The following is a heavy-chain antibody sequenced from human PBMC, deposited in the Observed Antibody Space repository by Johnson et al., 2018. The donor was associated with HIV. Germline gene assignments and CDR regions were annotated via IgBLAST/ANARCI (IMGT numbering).Heavy chain of an antibody. CDR1: GFTVSHNY. CDR2: IYSGVST. V-gene: IGHV3-53*01. CDR3: ARVEPIRRAIDAFDI. Sequence: VQLVESGGGLIQPGGSLRLSCAASGFTVSHNYMSWVRQAPGEGLEWVSVIYSGVSTYYAAPEKGRFTISGDSAKNSLYLQLNSLRTEDTAVYYCARVEPIRRAIDAFDIWGQGTMVTVSS. J-gene: IGHJ3*02.